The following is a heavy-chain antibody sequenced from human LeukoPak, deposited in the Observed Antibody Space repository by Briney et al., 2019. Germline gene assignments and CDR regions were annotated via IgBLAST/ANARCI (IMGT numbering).Heavy chain of an antibody. V-gene: IGHV4-59*01. Sequence: SETLSLTCTVSGGSISSYYWSWIRQPPGKGLEWIGYIYYSGSTNYNPSLKSRVTISVDTSKNQFSLKLSSVTAADTAVYYCASGEFPHYDYWGQGTLVTVSS. CDR1: GGSISSYY. D-gene: IGHD3-10*01. CDR3: ASGEFPHYDY. CDR2: IYYSGST. J-gene: IGHJ4*02.